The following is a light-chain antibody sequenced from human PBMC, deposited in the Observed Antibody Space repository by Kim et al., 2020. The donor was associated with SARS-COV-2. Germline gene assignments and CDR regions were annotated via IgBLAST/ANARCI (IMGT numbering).Light chain of an antibody. V-gene: IGLV1-47*01. Sequence: GQRVTISCSGSSSNIGSNYVYWYQQLPGTAPKLLIYRNNQRPSGVPDRFSGSKSGTSASLATSGLRSEDEADYYCAAWDDSLSGVVFGGGTKLTVL. CDR2: RNN. CDR1: SSNIGSNY. CDR3: AAWDDSLSGVV. J-gene: IGLJ2*01.